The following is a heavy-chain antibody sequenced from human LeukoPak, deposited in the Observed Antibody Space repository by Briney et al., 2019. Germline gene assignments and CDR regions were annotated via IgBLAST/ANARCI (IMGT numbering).Heavy chain of an antibody. CDR2: ISPSGGPT. CDR1: GYTFTSNY. CDR3: AGDNSVRDEAWWFNP. D-gene: IGHD5-24*01. J-gene: IGHJ5*02. V-gene: IGHV1-46*01. Sequence: GASVKVSCKAFGYTFTSNYMHWVRQAPGQGPEWMGVISPSGGPTTYAQKFQGRVTLTRDMSTSTDYLELSSLRSEDTAVYYCAGDNSVRDEAWWFNPWGQGTLVTVSS.